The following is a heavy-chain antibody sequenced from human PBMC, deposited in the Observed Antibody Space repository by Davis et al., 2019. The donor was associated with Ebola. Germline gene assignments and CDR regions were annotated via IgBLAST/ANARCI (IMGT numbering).Heavy chain of an antibody. CDR2: IYYSGST. CDR1: GGSISSYY. CDR3: ARDPCSGGSCYWQRQGY. D-gene: IGHD2-15*01. V-gene: IGHV4-59*01. Sequence: MPSETLSLTCTVSGGSISSYYWSWIRQPPGKGLEWIGYIYYSGSTNYNPSLKSRVTISVDTSKNQFSLKLSSVTAADTAVYYCARDPCSGGSCYWQRQGYWGQGTLVTVSS. J-gene: IGHJ4*02.